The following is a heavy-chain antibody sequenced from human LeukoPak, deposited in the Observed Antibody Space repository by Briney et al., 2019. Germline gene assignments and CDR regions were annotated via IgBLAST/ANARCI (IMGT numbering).Heavy chain of an antibody. CDR2: IYTSGST. CDR1: GGSISSGSYY. D-gene: IGHD3-10*01. CDR3: ARATMGNYYYYYYMDV. Sequence: PSETLSLTCTVSGGSISSGSYYWSWIRQPAGKGLEWIGRIYTSGSTNHNPSLKSRVTISVDTSKNQFSLKLSSVTAADTAVYYCARATMGNYYYYYYMDVWGKGTTVTVSS. V-gene: IGHV4-61*02. J-gene: IGHJ6*03.